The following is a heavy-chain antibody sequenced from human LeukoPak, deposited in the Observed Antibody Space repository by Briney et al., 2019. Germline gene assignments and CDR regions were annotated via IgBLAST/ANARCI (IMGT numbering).Heavy chain of an antibody. V-gene: IGHV4-61*10. Sequence: SETLSLTCTVSGGSISSGSYYWSWIRQPAGKGLEWIGEINHSGSTNYNPSLKSRVTISVDTSKNQFSLKLSSVTAADTAVYYCASGQGRVMGDYWGQGTLVTVSS. J-gene: IGHJ4*02. CDR1: GGSISSGSYY. D-gene: IGHD2-21*01. CDR3: ASGQGRVMGDY. CDR2: INHSGST.